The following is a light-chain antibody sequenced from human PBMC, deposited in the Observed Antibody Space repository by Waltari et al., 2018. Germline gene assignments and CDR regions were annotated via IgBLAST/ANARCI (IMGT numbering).Light chain of an antibody. J-gene: IGLJ2*01. Sequence: QSALTQPPSASGSPGQSVTISCAGTNSDVGTYNYVSWYQHPPGKAPKLLIYGVTERLPGVPDRFSGSKSGTTASLTVSGLQADDEADYYCTSYGGVNVLGVLFGGGTKLTVL. CDR1: NSDVGTYNY. CDR2: GVT. V-gene: IGLV2-8*01. CDR3: TSYGGVNVLGVL.